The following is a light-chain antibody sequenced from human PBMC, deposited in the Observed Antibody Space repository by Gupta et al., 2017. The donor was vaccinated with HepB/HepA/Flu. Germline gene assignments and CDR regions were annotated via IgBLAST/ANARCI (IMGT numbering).Light chain of an antibody. CDR3: AAWDDSLSAFFV. CDR1: SSNIERNY. CDR2: KDN. Sequence: QSVLTQPPSASGTPGQRVTTSCSGSSSNIERNYVSWYQQVPGMAPKLLIYKDNQRPSGVPDRFSGSKSGTSASLAISGLRSEDEADYYCAAWDDSLSAFFVFATGTKVTVL. J-gene: IGLJ1*01. V-gene: IGLV1-47*01.